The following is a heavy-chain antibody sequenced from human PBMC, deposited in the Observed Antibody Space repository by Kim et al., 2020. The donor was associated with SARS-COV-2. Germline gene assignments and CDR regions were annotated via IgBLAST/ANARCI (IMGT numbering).Heavy chain of an antibody. V-gene: IGHV4-59*01. J-gene: IGHJ4*02. CDR2: IYYSGST. D-gene: IGHD5-12*01. Sequence: SETLSLTCTVSGGSISSYYWSWIRQPPGKGLEWIGYIYYSGSTNYNPSLKSRVTISVDTSKNQFSLKLSSVTAADTAVYYCARERARGYDSDFDYWGQGTLVTVSS. CDR1: GGSISSYY. CDR3: ARERARGYDSDFDY.